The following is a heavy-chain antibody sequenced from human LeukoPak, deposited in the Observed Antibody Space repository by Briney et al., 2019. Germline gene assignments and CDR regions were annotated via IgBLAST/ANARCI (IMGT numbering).Heavy chain of an antibody. D-gene: IGHD2-2*01. CDR3: ARGGSGYCSSTSCYGGGQEDYYFDY. CDR1: GYTFTSYG. CDR2: ISAYNGNT. J-gene: IGHJ4*02. V-gene: IGHV1-18*01. Sequence: ASVKVSCKASGYTFTSYGISWVRQAPGQGLEWMGWISAYNGNTNYAQKLQGRVTMTTDTSTSTAYMELRSLRSDNTAVYYCARGGSGYCSSTSCYGGGQEDYYFDYWGQGTLVTVSS.